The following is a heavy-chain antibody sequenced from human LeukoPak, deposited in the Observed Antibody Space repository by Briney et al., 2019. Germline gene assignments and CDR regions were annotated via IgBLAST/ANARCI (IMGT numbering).Heavy chain of an antibody. CDR2: IYHSGST. J-gene: IGHJ3*02. CDR3: ARDSRVVPAATAFDI. D-gene: IGHD2-2*01. V-gene: IGHV4-4*02. Sequence: PSGTLSLTCAVSGGSISSSNWWSWVRQPPGKGLEWIGEIYHSGSTNYNPSLKSRVTISVDKSKNQFSLKLSSVTAADTAVYYCARDSRVVPAATAFDIWGQGTMVTVSS. CDR1: GGSISSSNW.